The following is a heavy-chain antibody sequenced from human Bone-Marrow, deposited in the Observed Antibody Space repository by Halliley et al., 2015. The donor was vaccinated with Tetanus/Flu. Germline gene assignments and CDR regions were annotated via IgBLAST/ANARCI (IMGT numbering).Heavy chain of an antibody. D-gene: IGHD3-16*01. Sequence: TLSLTCAVSGASISGSNWWSWVRQPPGKGLEWIGEIYHVGSTNYNPSLKSRVTISVDRSRNQFSLNLNSVTAADTAVYYCAREAYNDKSPFHRSYSWGQGTLFPLPS. V-gene: IGHV4-4*02. CDR2: IYHVGST. J-gene: IGHJ4*02. CDR1: GASISGSNW. CDR3: AREAYNDKSPFHRSYS.